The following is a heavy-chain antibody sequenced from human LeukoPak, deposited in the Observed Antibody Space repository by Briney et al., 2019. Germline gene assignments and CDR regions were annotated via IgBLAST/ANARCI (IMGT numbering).Heavy chain of an antibody. V-gene: IGHV1-8*01. CDR1: GYTFTSYD. J-gene: IGHJ6*02. D-gene: IGHD2-2*01. CDR2: MNPNSGNT. Sequence: ASVKVSCKASGYTFTSYDINWVRQATGQGLEWMGWMNPNSGNTGYAQKFQGRVTMTTDTSTGTANMELRSLRSDDTAVYYCARDVYCTSVSCYGFGMDVWGQGTTVTVSS. CDR3: ARDVYCTSVSCYGFGMDV.